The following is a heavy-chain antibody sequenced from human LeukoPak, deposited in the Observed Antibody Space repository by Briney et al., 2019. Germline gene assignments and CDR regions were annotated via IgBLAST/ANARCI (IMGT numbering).Heavy chain of an antibody. D-gene: IGHD6-13*01. Sequence: TLSLTCTVSGGSISNKYWSWIRQPPGKALEWLALIYWNDDKRYSPSLKSRLTITKDTSKNQVVLTMINMDPVDTATYYCAHGYSSSWSYYFDYWGQGTLVTVSS. J-gene: IGHJ4*02. CDR2: IYWNDDK. CDR3: AHGYSSSWSYYFDY. V-gene: IGHV2-5*01. CDR1: GGSISNKYW.